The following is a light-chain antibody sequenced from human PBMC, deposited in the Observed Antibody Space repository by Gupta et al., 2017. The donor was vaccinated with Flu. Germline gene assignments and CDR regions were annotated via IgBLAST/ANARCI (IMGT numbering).Light chain of an antibody. J-gene: IGLJ3*02. Sequence: LTHPPSVSGSSRQSITISCTGTSSEVGGYNYVSWYQQHPGKAPKLMIYEVSNRPSGVSNRLSGSKSGNTASQTISGLEAEDEADDDYSSYTESNTLRVFGGGTKLTVL. CDR1: SSEVGGYNY. V-gene: IGLV2-14*01. CDR2: EVS. CDR3: SSYTESNTLRV.